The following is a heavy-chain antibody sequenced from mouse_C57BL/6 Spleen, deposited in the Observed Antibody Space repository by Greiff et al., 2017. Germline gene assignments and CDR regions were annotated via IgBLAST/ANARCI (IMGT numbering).Heavy chain of an antibody. D-gene: IGHD1-1*01. CDR2: IDPTDSYT. V-gene: IGHV1-69*01. CDR1: GYTFTSYW. J-gene: IGHJ2*01. Sequence: QVQLQQSGAELVLPGASVTLSCTASGYTFTSYWMHWVQQRPGQGLEWIGEIDPTDSYTNYNHKFNGKTTLNIDKSSSTAYMQLSSLTSEDSAVYYCARTYGSPYYFDYWGQGTTLTVSS. CDR3: ARTYGSPYYFDY.